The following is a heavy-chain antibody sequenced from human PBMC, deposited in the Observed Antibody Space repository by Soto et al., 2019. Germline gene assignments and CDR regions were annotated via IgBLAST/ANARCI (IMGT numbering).Heavy chain of an antibody. CDR2: ISGSGGST. J-gene: IGHJ4*02. CDR3: AKDPRQLLRYFDWLFY. D-gene: IGHD3-9*01. CDR1: GFTFSSYA. Sequence: GGSLRLSCAASGFTFSSYAMSWVRQAPGKGLEWVSAISGSGGSTYYADSVKGRFTISRDNSKNTLYLQMNSLRAEDTAVYYCAKDPRQLLRYFDWLFYWGQGTLVTVSS. V-gene: IGHV3-23*01.